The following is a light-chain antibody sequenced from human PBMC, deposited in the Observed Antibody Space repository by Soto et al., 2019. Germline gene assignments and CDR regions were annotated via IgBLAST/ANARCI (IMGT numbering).Light chain of an antibody. J-gene: IGLJ2*01. CDR1: SSNIGAGYD. CDR3: QSSDTSGVL. V-gene: IGLV1-40*01. CDR2: GNT. Sequence: QSMLTQPPSVSGAPGQRVTISCTGSSSNIGAGYDVHWYQQLPGTVPKLLIYGNTNRPSGVPDRFSGSKSGTSASLAITGLQADDEADYYCQSSDTSGVLFGGGTKVTVL.